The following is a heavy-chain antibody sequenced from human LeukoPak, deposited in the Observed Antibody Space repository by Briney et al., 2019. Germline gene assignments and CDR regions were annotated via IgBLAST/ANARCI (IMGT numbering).Heavy chain of an antibody. D-gene: IGHD3-22*01. V-gene: IGHV3-30-3*01. CDR1: GFTFSSYA. J-gene: IGHJ4*02. CDR3: AREGSSGYYPAYFDY. CDR2: ISYDGSNK. Sequence: PGRSLRLSCAASGFTFSSYAMHWVRQAPGKGLEWVAVISYDGSNKYSADSVKGRFTISRDNSKNTLYLQMNSLRAEDTAVYYCAREGSSGYYPAYFDYWGQGTLVTVSS.